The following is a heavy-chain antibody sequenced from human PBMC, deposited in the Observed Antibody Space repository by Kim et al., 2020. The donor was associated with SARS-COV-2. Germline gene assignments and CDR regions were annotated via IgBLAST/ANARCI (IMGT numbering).Heavy chain of an antibody. Sequence: SETLSLTCTVSGGSISSSSYYWGWIRQPPGKGLEWIGSIYYSGSTYYNPSLKSRVTISVDTSKNQFSLKLSSVTAADTAVYYCARDRYLVSNYYFDYWGQGTLVTVSS. CDR2: IYYSGST. D-gene: IGHD3-9*01. V-gene: IGHV4-39*07. CDR1: GGSISSSSYY. CDR3: ARDRYLVSNYYFDY. J-gene: IGHJ4*02.